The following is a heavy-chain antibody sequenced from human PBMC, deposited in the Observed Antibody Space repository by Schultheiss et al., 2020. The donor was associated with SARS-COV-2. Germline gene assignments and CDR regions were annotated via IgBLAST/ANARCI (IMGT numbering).Heavy chain of an antibody. CDR3: AREDTATDYYFDY. J-gene: IGHJ4*02. CDR2: IYYSGST. V-gene: IGHV4-30-4*01. CDR1: GGSISSSSYY. D-gene: IGHD5-18*01. Sequence: SETLSLTCTVSGGSISSSSYYWSWIRQPPGKGLEWIGYIYYSGSTYYNPSLKSRVTISVDTSKNQFSLKLSSVTATDTAVYYCAREDTATDYYFDYWGQGTLVTVSS.